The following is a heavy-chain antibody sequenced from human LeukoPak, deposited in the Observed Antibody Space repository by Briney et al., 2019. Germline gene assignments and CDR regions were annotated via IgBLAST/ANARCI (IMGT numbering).Heavy chain of an antibody. CDR3: ARPRYCSSTSCYRDYYYMDV. Sequence: ASVKVSCKASGYTFTSYGISWVRQATGQGLEWMGWMNPNSGNTGYAQKFQGRVTMTRNTSISTAYMELSSLRSEDAAVYYCARPRYCSSTSCYRDYYYMDVWGKGTTVTVSS. D-gene: IGHD2-2*01. V-gene: IGHV1-8*02. CDR1: GYTFTSYG. J-gene: IGHJ6*03. CDR2: MNPNSGNT.